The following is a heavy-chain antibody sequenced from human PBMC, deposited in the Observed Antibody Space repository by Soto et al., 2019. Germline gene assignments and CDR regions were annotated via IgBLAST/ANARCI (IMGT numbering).Heavy chain of an antibody. J-gene: IGHJ4*02. CDR3: AVTYDSSGYYSCFDY. Sequence: GSLRLSCAASGFTFSSYWMSWVRQAPGKGLEWVANIKQDGSEKYYVDSVKGRFTISRDNAKNSLYLQMNSLRAEDTAVYYCAVTYDSSGYYSCFDYWGQGTLVTVSS. V-gene: IGHV3-7*03. D-gene: IGHD3-22*01. CDR2: IKQDGSEK. CDR1: GFTFSSYW.